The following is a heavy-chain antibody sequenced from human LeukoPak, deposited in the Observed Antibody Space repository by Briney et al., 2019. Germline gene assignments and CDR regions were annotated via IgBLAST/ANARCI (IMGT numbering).Heavy chain of an antibody. V-gene: IGHV3-23*01. CDR1: GFTVSSNY. CDR3: AKSNRAAPAY. J-gene: IGHJ4*02. D-gene: IGHD6-13*01. CDR2: ISGSGGST. Sequence: LPGGSLRLSCAASGFTVSSNYMSWVRQAPGKGLEWVSAISGSGGSTYYADSVKGRFTISRDNSKNTLYLQMNSLRAEDTAVYYCAKSNRAAPAYWGQGTLVTVSS.